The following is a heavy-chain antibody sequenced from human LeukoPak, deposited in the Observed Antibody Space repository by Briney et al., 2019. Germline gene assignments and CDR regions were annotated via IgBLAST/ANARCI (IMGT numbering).Heavy chain of an antibody. Sequence: PGGSLRLSCAASGFTFSSYSMNWVRQAPGQGLEWLSYISVLSDSIYYADSVKGRFTVSRDNAKNSLYLQINSLRDEDTAVYYCASGGYDWGLGYWGQGSLVTVSS. CDR2: ISVLSDSI. CDR1: GFTFSSYS. D-gene: IGHD5-12*01. J-gene: IGHJ4*02. V-gene: IGHV3-48*02. CDR3: ASGGYDWGLGY.